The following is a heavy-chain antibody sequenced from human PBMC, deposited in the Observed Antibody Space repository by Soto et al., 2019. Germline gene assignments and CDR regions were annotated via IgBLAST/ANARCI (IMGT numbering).Heavy chain of an antibody. Sequence: QVQLVQSGAEVKKPGSSVKVSCKASGGTFSSYTISWVRQAPGQGLEWMGRIIPILGIANYAQKFQGRATITAAKSKSTAYMELSSLRSEGTAVYYCARGISVAGTKFDYWGQGTQVTVSS. D-gene: IGHD6-19*01. CDR3: ARGISVAGTKFDY. V-gene: IGHV1-69*02. J-gene: IGHJ4*02. CDR1: GGTFSSYT. CDR2: IIPILGIA.